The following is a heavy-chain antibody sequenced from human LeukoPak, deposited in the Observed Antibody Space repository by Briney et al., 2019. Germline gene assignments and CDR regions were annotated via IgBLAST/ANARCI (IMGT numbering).Heavy chain of an antibody. D-gene: IGHD1-26*01. Sequence: PSETLSLTCTVSGGSISSSSCHWGWIRQSPGKGLEWIGNIYYGGSTYYNPSLQSRVTISVDTSKNQFSLKLGSVTAADTAVYYCARDRIVGVERPVDVGGQGTTVTVSS. V-gene: IGHV4-39*02. CDR3: ARDRIVGVERPVDV. CDR1: GGSISSSSCH. J-gene: IGHJ6*02. CDR2: IYYGGST.